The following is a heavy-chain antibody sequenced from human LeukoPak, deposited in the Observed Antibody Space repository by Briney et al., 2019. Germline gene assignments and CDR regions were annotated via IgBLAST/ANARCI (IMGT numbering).Heavy chain of an antibody. V-gene: IGHV3-30-3*01. D-gene: IGHD3-10*01. CDR1: GFXFNNYV. J-gene: IGHJ4*02. CDR3: SRDCCGEWYFFDL. Sequence: GRSLRLSCAASGFXFNNYVMHWVRQAPGKGLEWVAYISDDGTNKYYTDSVKGRFTISRDNSKNTLYLQMNSLRAEDTAVYYCSRDCCGEWYFFDLWGQGTLVTVSS. CDR2: ISDDGTNK.